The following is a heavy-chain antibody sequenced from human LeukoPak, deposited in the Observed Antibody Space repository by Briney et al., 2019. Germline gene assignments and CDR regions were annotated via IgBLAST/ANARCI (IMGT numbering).Heavy chain of an antibody. V-gene: IGHV3-23*01. CDR1: GFTFSNSA. D-gene: IGHD3-16*01. CDR3: AKRVSVGGHFDW. CDR2: IGPNGDT. J-gene: IGHJ4*02. Sequence: GGSLRLSCAASGFTFSNSAMSWVRQAPGKGLEWVSAIGPNGDTYYSDSVKGRFTISRDNSKNTLYLQMNSLRAEDTALFYCAKRVSVGGHFDWWGQGTLVTASS.